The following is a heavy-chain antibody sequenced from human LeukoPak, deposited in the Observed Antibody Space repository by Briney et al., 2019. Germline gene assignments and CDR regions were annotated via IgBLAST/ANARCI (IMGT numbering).Heavy chain of an antibody. Sequence: SQTLSLTCGISGNSVSSSSAAWNWIRQSPSRGLEWLGRTYYRSKWYSDYAVSVKSRITINPDTSKNQFSLQLSSVTPEDTAVYYCTRDLGGSSWYSRWAFDIWGQGTMVTVSS. V-gene: IGHV6-1*01. J-gene: IGHJ3*02. CDR1: GNSVSSSSAA. CDR3: TRDLGGSSWYSRWAFDI. CDR2: TYYRSKWYS. D-gene: IGHD6-13*01.